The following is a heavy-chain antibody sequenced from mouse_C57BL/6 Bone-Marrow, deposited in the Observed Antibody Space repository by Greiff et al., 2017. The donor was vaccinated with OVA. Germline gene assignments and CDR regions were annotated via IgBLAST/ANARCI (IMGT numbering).Heavy chain of an antibody. V-gene: IGHV3-6*01. CDR1: GYSITSGYY. CDR2: ISYDGSN. D-gene: IGHD1-1*01. Sequence: EVKLMESGPGLVKPSQSLSLTCSVTGYSITSGYYWNWIRQFPGNKLEWMGYISYDGSNNYNPSLKNRISITRDTSKNQFFLKLNSVTTEDTATYYCAREAPHYYGSSPRYFDVWGTGTTVTVSS. CDR3: AREAPHYYGSSPRYFDV. J-gene: IGHJ1*03.